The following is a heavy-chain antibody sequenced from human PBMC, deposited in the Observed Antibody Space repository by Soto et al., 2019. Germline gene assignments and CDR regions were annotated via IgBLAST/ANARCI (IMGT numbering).Heavy chain of an antibody. CDR3: ARVRDIVVVPAPLGV. CDR1: GYTFTGYY. CDR2: ISAYNGNT. V-gene: IGHV1-18*04. Sequence: ASVKVSCKASGYTFTGYYMHWVRQAPGQGLEWMGWISAYNGNTNYAQKLQGRVTMTTDTSTSTAYMELRSLRSDDTAVYYCARVRDIVVVPAPLGVWGQGTTVTVSS. J-gene: IGHJ6*02. D-gene: IGHD2-2*01.